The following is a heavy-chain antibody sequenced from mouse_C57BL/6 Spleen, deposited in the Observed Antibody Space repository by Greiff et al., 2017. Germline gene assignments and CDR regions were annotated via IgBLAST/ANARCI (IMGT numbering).Heavy chain of an antibody. Sequence: QVQLKQPGAELVMPGASVKLSCKASGYTFTSYWMHWVKQRPGQGLEWIGEIDPSDSYTNYNQKFKGKSTLTVDKSSSTAYMQLSSLTSEDSAVYYWARGGVTGYYFDYWGQGTTLTVSS. J-gene: IGHJ2*01. CDR3: ARGGVTGYYFDY. D-gene: IGHD2-2*01. CDR2: IDPSDSYT. V-gene: IGHV1-69*01. CDR1: GYTFTSYW.